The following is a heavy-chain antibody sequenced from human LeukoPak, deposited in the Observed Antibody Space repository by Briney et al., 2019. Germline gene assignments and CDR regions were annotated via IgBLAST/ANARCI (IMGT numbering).Heavy chain of an antibody. J-gene: IGHJ6*03. Sequence: ASVKVSCKASGYTFTSYDINWVRQATGQGLEWMGWMNPNSGNTGYAQKSQGRVNMTRNTSISTAYMELSSLRSEDTAVYYCARVFSLYCSSDRCPHYHMDVWGKGTAVTVSS. CDR3: ARVFSLYCSSDRCPHYHMDV. CDR1: GYTFTSYD. D-gene: IGHD2-2*01. CDR2: MNPNSGNT. V-gene: IGHV1-8*01.